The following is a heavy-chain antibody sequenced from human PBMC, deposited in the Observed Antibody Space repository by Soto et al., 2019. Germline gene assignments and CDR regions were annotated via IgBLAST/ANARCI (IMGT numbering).Heavy chain of an antibody. V-gene: IGHV1-18*01. CDR3: ASSSIAAAGPFDY. J-gene: IGHJ4*02. CDR2: ISSHNGNT. Sequence: QVQLVQSGDEVKQPGASVKVSCKASGSTITAYGISWVRQAPGQGLEWMAWISSHNGNTYNAQNLQGRVPMTTDTSTSTAYMELRSLRSDEPAVYYCASSSIAAAGPFDYWGQGALVTVSS. D-gene: IGHD6-13*01. CDR1: GSTITAYG.